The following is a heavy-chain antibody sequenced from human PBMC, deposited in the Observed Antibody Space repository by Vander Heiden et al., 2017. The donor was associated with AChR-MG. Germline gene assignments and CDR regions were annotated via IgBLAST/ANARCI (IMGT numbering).Heavy chain of an antibody. Sequence: EVQLVESGGGLVKPGGSLRLSCAASGLPFSRYSMDWVRQAQGKGLEWVSSISSSSSYIYYEDSVKGRFTISRDNAKNSLYLQMNSLRAEDTAVYYCARDAPDVEVELRVSPIEDYWGQGTLVTVSS. V-gene: IGHV3-21*01. D-gene: IGHD1-7*01. CDR3: ARDAPDVEVELRVSPIEDY. J-gene: IGHJ4*02. CDR2: ISSSSSYI. CDR1: GLPFSRYS.